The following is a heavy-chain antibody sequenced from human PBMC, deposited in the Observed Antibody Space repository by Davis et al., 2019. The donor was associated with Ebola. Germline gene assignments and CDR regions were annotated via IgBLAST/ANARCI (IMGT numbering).Heavy chain of an antibody. Sequence: GSLRLSCAASGFTFSSYAMSWIRQPPGRGLEWIGEINHSGSTNYNPSLKSRVTISVDTSKNQFSLKLSSVTAADTAVYYCARVYYDILTGYTPFDYWGQGTLVTVSS. V-gene: IGHV4-34*01. D-gene: IGHD3-9*01. CDR2: INHSGST. CDR1: GFTFSSYA. J-gene: IGHJ4*02. CDR3: ARVYYDILTGYTPFDY.